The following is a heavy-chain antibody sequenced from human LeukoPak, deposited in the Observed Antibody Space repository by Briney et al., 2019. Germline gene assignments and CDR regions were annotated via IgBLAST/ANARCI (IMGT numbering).Heavy chain of an antibody. CDR3: ARVRYSYGYASDY. Sequence: GGSLRLSCAASGFTVGSNYMNWVRQAPGKGLEWVSVIYSGGSTYYADSVKGRFTISRDNSKNTLYLQMNSLRAEDTAVYYCARVRYSYGYASDYWGQGTLVTVSS. D-gene: IGHD5-18*01. CDR1: GFTVGSNY. V-gene: IGHV3-66*01. CDR2: IYSGGST. J-gene: IGHJ4*02.